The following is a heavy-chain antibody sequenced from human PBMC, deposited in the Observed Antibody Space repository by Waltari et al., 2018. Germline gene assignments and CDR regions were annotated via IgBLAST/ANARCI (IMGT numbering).Heavy chain of an antibody. CDR2: SIPILGIA. CDR1: GGTFSSYA. D-gene: IGHD6-19*01. V-gene: IGHV1-69*10. J-gene: IGHJ6*03. CDR3: ATTCSGWYCYYYMDV. Sequence: QVQLVQSGAEVKKPGSSVKVSCKASGGTFSSYAISWVRQAPGQGLEWMGWSIPILGIANYAQKFQCRVTITADKSTSTAYMELSSLRSEDTAVYYCATTCSGWYCYYYMDVWGKGTTVTVSS.